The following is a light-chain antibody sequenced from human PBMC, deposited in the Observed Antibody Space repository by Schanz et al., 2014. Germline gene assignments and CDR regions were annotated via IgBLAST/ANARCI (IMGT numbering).Light chain of an antibody. CDR2: EVS. CDR1: SSDVGGYNY. J-gene: IGLJ2*01. V-gene: IGLV2-8*01. CDR3: SSYAGNNKLL. Sequence: QSALTQPASVSGSPGQSITISCTGTSSDVGGYNYVSWYQQHPGKAPKLMIYEVSKRPSGVPDRFSGSKSGNTASLTVSGLQAEDEGDYYCSSYAGNNKLLFGGGTKLTVL.